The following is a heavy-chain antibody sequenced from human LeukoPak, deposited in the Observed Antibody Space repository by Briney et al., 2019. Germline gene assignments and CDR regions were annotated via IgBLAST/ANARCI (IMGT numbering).Heavy chain of an antibody. CDR1: GGTFSTHG. V-gene: IGHV1-69*06. CDR3: ARGNYDNSGYHPSLFDS. CDR2: IIPMFGTA. D-gene: IGHD3-22*01. Sequence: SVKVSCKASGGTFSTHGLSWVRQAPGQGLEWMGGIIPMFGTANYGQQFQDRVTITADKSTSTTYMDLRSLRSEDTAVYYCARGNYDNSGYHPSLFDSWGQGTLVTVSS. J-gene: IGHJ4*02.